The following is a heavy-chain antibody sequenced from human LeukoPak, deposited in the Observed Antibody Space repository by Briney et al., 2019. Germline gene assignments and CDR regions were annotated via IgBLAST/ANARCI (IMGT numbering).Heavy chain of an antibody. V-gene: IGHV3-21*01. J-gene: IGHJ4*02. D-gene: IGHD1-14*01. CDR3: VTGPWQPGPVEDY. CDR2: INDNSHYI. Sequence: GGSLRLSCAASGITFSSYSMNWVRQAPGKGLEWVSSINDNSHYIYYADSVKGRFTTSRDNAKNSLYLQMNSLRAEDTAVYYCVTGPWQPGPVEDYWGQGTLVTVSS. CDR1: GITFSSYS.